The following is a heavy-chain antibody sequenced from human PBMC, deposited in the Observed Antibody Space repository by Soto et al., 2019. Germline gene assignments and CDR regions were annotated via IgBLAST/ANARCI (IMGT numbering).Heavy chain of an antibody. J-gene: IGHJ4*02. CDR2: IIPIFGTA. Sequence: QVQLVQSGAEVKKPGSSVKVSCKATGGTFSSYAMSWVRQAPGQGLEWMGGIIPIFGTANYAQKFQGRVTITADESTSTAYMELSSLRSEDTAVYYCASEQSGYDSVGLDYWGQGTLVTVSS. CDR3: ASEQSGYDSVGLDY. CDR1: GGTFSSYA. V-gene: IGHV1-69*01. D-gene: IGHD5-12*01.